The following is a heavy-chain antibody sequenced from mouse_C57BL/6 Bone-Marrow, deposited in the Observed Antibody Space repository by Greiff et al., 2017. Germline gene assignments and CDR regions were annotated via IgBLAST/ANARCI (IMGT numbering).Heavy chain of an antibody. CDR3: GRGLYYGSTGFDY. J-gene: IGHJ2*01. CDR1: GYTFTSYW. Sequence: HVQLQQPGAELVKPGASVKLSCKASGYTFTSYWMHWVKQRPGQGLEWIGMIHPNSGSTNYNEKFKSKATLTVDKSSSTAYMQLSSLTSEDSAVYYCGRGLYYGSTGFDYWGQGTTLTVSS. V-gene: IGHV1-64*01. D-gene: IGHD1-1*01. CDR2: IHPNSGST.